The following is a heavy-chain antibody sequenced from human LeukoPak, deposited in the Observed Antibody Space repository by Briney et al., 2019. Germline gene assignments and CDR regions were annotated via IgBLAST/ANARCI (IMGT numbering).Heavy chain of an antibody. D-gene: IGHD3-9*01. Sequence: SETLSLTCTVSGGFINSYYWSWIRQPPGKVLEWIGYVYSSGSTNYNPSLTSRLTISVDTSKNQFSLKLSSVTAADTAVYYCARYNILTGSDYWGQGTLVTVSA. CDR2: VYSSGST. CDR1: GGFINSYY. V-gene: IGHV4-59*01. CDR3: ARYNILTGSDY. J-gene: IGHJ4*02.